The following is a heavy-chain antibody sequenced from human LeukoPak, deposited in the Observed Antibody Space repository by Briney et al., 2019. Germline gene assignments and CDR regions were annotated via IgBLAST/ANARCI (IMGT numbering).Heavy chain of an antibody. J-gene: IGHJ4*02. Sequence: PSETLSLTCTVSGGSISSYYWSWIRQPPGKGLEWIGYIYYSGSTNYNPSLKSRVTISVDTSKNQFSLKLSSVTAADTAVYYCARGARTMVATRGYFDYWGQGTLVTVSS. CDR1: GGSISSYY. D-gene: IGHD4-23*01. V-gene: IGHV4-59*01. CDR2: IYYSGST. CDR3: ARGARTMVATRGYFDY.